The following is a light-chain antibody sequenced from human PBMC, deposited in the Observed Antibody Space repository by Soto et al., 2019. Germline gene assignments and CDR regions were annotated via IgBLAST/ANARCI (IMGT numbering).Light chain of an antibody. V-gene: IGKV1-5*01. CDR3: QQYYSFPPT. CDR1: QTISTW. CDR2: AAS. J-gene: IGKJ1*01. Sequence: DILMTQSPSTLSASVGDRVTITCRASQTISTWVAWYQQKPGKAPELLIYAASTLQSGVPSRFSGSGSGTDFTLTISCLQSEDFATYYCQQYYSFPPTFGQGTKVDIK.